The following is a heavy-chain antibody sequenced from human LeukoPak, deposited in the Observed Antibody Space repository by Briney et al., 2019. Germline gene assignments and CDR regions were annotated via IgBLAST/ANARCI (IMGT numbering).Heavy chain of an antibody. CDR3: ATERDGYNRDAFDI. CDR2: MNPNSGNT. Sequence: GASVKVSCKASGGTFSSYAINWVRQATGQGLEWMGWMNPNSGNTGYAQKFQGRVTMTRNTSISTAYMELSSLRSEDTAVYYCATERDGYNRDAFDIWGQGTMVTVSS. J-gene: IGHJ3*02. V-gene: IGHV1-8*02. CDR1: GGTFSSYA. D-gene: IGHD5-24*01.